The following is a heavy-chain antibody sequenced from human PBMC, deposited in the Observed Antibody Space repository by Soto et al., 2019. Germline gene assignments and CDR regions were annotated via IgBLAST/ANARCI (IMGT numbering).Heavy chain of an antibody. V-gene: IGHV4-31*03. CDR2: IYYSGST. D-gene: IGHD3-10*01. CDR3: AREEVAYYGSGSYNWFDP. J-gene: IGHJ5*02. CDR1: GGSISSGGYY. Sequence: QVQLQESGPGLVKPSQTLSLTCTVSGGSISSGGYYWSWIRQHPGKGLEWIGYIYYSGSTYYNPYLESRVTISVDTSKNQFSLKLSSVTAADTAVYYCAREEVAYYGSGSYNWFDPWGQGTLVTVSS.